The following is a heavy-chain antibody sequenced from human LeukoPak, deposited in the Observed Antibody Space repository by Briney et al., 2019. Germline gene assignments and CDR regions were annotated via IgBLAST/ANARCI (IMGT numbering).Heavy chain of an antibody. J-gene: IGHJ4*02. CDR3: AKTGDYYDRDDY. CDR1: GFTFSSYA. V-gene: IGHV3-23*01. CDR2: ISGSGGST. D-gene: IGHD3-22*01. Sequence: PGGSLRLSCAVSGFTFSSYARSWVRQAPGKGLEWVSAISGSGGSTYYADCVKGRFTISRDNSKITMYLQMNSLRAEDTAVYYCAKTGDYYDRDDYWGQGTLVTVSS.